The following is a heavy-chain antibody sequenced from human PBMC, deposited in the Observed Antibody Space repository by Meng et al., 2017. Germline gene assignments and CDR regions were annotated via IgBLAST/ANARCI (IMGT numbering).Heavy chain of an antibody. Sequence: QVYLVQSGAEVKEPLGASVKISCKASGYTFNNYAMHWVRQAPGQRLEWMGWINAGNGDTKFSQKFQGRVSISRDTSASTAYMELRSLRFEDTAVYYCATTLNYDFWSGFHYWGQGTPVTVSS. D-gene: IGHD3-3*01. CDR2: INAGNGDT. J-gene: IGHJ4*02. CDR1: GYTFNNYA. CDR3: ATTLNYDFWSGFHY. V-gene: IGHV1-3*01.